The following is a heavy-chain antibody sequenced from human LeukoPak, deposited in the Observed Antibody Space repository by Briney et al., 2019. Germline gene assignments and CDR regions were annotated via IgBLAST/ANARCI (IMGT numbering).Heavy chain of an antibody. CDR3: AREEITMVRGVMYYNMDV. Sequence: PGGSLRLSCAASGFTFRSYWMHWVRQAPGKGLVWVSRINSDGTSTSYADSVKGRFAISRDNAKNTVYLQMNRLRAEDTAVYYCAREEITMVRGVMYYNMDVWGKGTTVTVSS. V-gene: IGHV3-74*01. CDR1: GFTFRSYW. J-gene: IGHJ6*03. CDR2: INSDGTST. D-gene: IGHD3-10*01.